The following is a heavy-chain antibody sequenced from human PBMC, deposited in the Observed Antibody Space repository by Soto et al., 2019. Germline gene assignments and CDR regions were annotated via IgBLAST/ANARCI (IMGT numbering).Heavy chain of an antibody. CDR3: TRLGVNSGYDL. J-gene: IGHJ4*02. CDR1: GGTFSSYT. D-gene: IGHD5-12*01. CDR2: IIPCLGRA. V-gene: IGHV1-69*02. Sequence: QVQLVQSGAEVKKPGSSVKVSCKASGGTFSSYTITWVRQAPGQGLEWMGRIIPCLGRANYAQNFQGRVTITADKSTLTAYMELSSLRSEDTAVYYCTRLGVNSGYDLWGQGTLVTVSS.